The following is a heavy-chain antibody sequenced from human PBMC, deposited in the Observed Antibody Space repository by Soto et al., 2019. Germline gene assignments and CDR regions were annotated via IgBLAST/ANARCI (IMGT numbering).Heavy chain of an antibody. Sequence: EVQLVESGGTLVQPGGSLRLSCAASGFTFNTYWMHWVRQAPGTGLVWVSRINSDGTRTTYADSVKGRFTISRDNAKNTVYLQMNSLRAEDTAVYYWTTVATHSYNWLDPWGQGTLVTVSS. V-gene: IGHV3-74*01. J-gene: IGHJ5*02. CDR2: INSDGTRT. CDR1: GFTFNTYW. CDR3: TTVATHSYNWLDP. D-gene: IGHD5-12*01.